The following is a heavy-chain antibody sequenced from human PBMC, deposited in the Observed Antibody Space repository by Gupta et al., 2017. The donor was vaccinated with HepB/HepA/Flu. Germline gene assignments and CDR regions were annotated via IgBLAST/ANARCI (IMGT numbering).Heavy chain of an antibody. D-gene: IGHD3-16*01. V-gene: IGHV3-23*01. CDR2: IIGDAGVSA. J-gene: IGHJ4*02. CDR1: GFTFPNST. Sequence: EVQLLESGGGLVPPGGSLRLSCAASGFTFPNSTMTWVRQAPGKGLGGVASIIGDAGVSANYADSVRGRFIISRDNSKNTIYLQMNSLGAEDTALYYCAKDSHAYTYGEFDSWGQGTRVTVSS. CDR3: AKDSHAYTYGEFDS.